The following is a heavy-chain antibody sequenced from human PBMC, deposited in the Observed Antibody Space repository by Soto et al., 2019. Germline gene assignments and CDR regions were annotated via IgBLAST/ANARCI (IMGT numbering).Heavy chain of an antibody. V-gene: IGHV4-34*01. CDR1: GGSFSGYY. J-gene: IGHJ6*02. CDR2: INHSGST. Sequence: SETLSLTCAVYGGSFSGYYWSWIRRPPGKGLEWIGEINHSGSTNYNPSLKSRVTISVDTSKNQFPLKLSSVTAADTAVYYCARDRVSYYYDSSGYPKAYYYGMDVWGQGTTVTVSS. D-gene: IGHD3-22*01. CDR3: ARDRVSYYYDSSGYPKAYYYGMDV.